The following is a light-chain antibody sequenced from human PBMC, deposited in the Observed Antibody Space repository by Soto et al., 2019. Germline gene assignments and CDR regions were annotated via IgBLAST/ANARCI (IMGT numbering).Light chain of an antibody. CDR2: EGS. Sequence: QSVLTQPASVSGSPGQSITISCTGTSSDVGSYNLVSWYQQYPGKAPKLMIYEGSKRPSGVSNRFSGSKSGNTASLTISGLQAEDEADYYCCSYAGIRTYVVFGGGTKLTVL. V-gene: IGLV2-23*01. CDR1: SSDVGSYNL. CDR3: CSYAGIRTYVV. J-gene: IGLJ2*01.